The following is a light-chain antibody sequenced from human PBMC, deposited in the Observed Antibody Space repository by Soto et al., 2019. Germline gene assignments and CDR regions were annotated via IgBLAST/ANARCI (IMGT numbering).Light chain of an antibody. CDR3: QQFGSSPPYT. J-gene: IGKJ2*01. CDR1: QSVSSNN. CDR2: GAF. V-gene: IGKV3-20*01. Sequence: EIVLTQSPGTLSLSPGEGATLSCRASQSVSSNNLAWYQQKPGRAPRLLIYGAFNRSSDIPHRFSGSGSGTDFTLTISRLEPEDFAVYYCQQFGSSPPYTFGHGTRLEIQ.